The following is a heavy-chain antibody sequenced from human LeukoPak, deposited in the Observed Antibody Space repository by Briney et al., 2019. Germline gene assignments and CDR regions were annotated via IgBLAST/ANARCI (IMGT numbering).Heavy chain of an antibody. CDR3: AKDLPAWAVAAPGAFDI. CDR1: GFTFGGYA. D-gene: IGHD6-19*01. Sequence: PGGSLRLSCAASGFTFGGYAMNWVRQAPGKGLEWVAFIRYDGSNAYYADSVKGRFTISRDNSKNTLYLQMNSLRAEDTAVYYCAKDLPAWAVAAPGAFDIWGQGTMVTVSS. J-gene: IGHJ3*02. V-gene: IGHV3-30*02. CDR2: IRYDGSNA.